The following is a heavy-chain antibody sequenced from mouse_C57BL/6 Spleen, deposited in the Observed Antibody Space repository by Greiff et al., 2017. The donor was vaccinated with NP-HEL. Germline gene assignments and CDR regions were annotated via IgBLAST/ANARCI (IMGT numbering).Heavy chain of an antibody. CDR3: ARSEYGYDVWFAY. Sequence: VKLQQPGAELVKPGASVKLSCKASGYTFTSYWMHWVKQRPGQGLEWIGMIHPNSGSTNYNEKFKSKATLTVDKSSSTAYMQLSSLTSEDSAVYYCARSEYGYDVWFAYWGQGTLVTVSA. D-gene: IGHD2-2*01. CDR2: IHPNSGST. V-gene: IGHV1-64*01. CDR1: GYTFTSYW. J-gene: IGHJ3*01.